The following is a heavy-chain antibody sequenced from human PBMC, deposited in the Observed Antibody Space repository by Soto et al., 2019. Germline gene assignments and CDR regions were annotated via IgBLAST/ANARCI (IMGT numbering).Heavy chain of an antibody. CDR3: AKASGIEVAREAYYYYYYMDV. CDR1: GFTFDDYA. V-gene: IGHV3-9*01. J-gene: IGHJ6*03. D-gene: IGHD6-13*01. CDR2: ISWNSGSI. Sequence: GGSLRLSCAASGFTFDDYAMHWVRQAPGKGLEWVSGISWNSGSIGYADSVKGRFTISRDNAKNSLYLQMNSLRAEDTALYYCAKASGIEVAREAYYYYYYMDVWGKGTTVTVSS.